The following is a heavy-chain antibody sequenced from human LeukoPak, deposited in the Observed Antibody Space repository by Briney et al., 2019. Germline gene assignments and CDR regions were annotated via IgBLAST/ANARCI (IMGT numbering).Heavy chain of an antibody. Sequence: GGSLRLSCAASGFTFSSYAMSWVRQAPGKGLEWVAVISYDGSNKYYADSVKGRFTISRDNSKNTLYLQMNCLRAEDTAVYYCAKAPSSYCSGGSCYLDYWGQGALVTVSS. J-gene: IGHJ4*02. D-gene: IGHD2-15*01. CDR1: GFTFSSYA. V-gene: IGHV3-30-3*01. CDR3: AKAPSSYCSGGSCYLDY. CDR2: ISYDGSNK.